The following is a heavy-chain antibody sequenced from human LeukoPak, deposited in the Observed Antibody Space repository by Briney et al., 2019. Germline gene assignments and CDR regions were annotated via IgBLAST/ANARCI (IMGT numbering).Heavy chain of an antibody. CDR3: ARDSPTAGSGYPSRKINYPYYFDY. Sequence: ASVKVSCKASGYTFINLGISWVRQAPGQGLEWMGWISTNNDDTYYAQKVQGRVTLTTDTSTQTVYMELRSLRSDDTAVYFCARDSPTAGSGYPSRKINYPYYFDYWGQGTLVTVSS. J-gene: IGHJ4*02. CDR2: ISTNNDDT. V-gene: IGHV1-18*01. CDR1: GYTFINLG. D-gene: IGHD3-22*01.